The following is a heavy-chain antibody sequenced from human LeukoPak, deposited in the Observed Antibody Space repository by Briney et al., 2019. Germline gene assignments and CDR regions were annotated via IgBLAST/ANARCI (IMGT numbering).Heavy chain of an antibody. V-gene: IGHV4-34*01. CDR1: GGSFSGYY. Sequence: SETLSLTCAVYGGSFSGYYWSWIRQPPGKGLEWIGGINHSGSTNYNPSLKSRVTISVDTSKNQFSLKLSSVTAADTAVYYCARGQYSSSWYGVFWFDPWGQGTLVTVSS. CDR3: ARGQYSSSWYGVFWFDP. D-gene: IGHD6-13*01. CDR2: INHSGST. J-gene: IGHJ5*02.